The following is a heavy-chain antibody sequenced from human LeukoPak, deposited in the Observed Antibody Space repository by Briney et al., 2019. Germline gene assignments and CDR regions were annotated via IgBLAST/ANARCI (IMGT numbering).Heavy chain of an antibody. D-gene: IGHD6-6*01. CDR3: TYTSSSGVVY. Sequence: SGGSLRLSCAASGFTFSVSAMCWVRQASGKGLEWVGRIRNKANNYATAYAASLKGRFTISRDDSKNAAYLQMNSLETEDTAMYYCTYTSSSGVVYWGQGTLVTVSS. V-gene: IGHV3-73*01. CDR1: GFTFSVSA. CDR2: IRNKANNYAT. J-gene: IGHJ4*02.